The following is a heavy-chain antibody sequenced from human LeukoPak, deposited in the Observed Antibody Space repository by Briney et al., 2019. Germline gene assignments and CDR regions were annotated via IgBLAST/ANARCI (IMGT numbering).Heavy chain of an antibody. CDR1: GYTFTGYY. J-gene: IGHJ6*03. Sequence: ASVKVSCKASGYTFTGYYMHWVRQAPGQGLEWMGWINPNSDGTNYAQKFQGRVTMTRDTSISTAYMELSRLRSDDTAVYYCARDPPPYCSSTSCYYYYYMDVWGKGTTVTVSS. V-gene: IGHV1-2*02. CDR2: INPNSDGT. D-gene: IGHD2-2*01. CDR3: ARDPPPYCSSTSCYYYYYMDV.